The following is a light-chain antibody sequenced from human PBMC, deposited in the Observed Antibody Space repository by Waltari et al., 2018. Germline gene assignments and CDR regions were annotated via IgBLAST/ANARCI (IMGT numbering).Light chain of an antibody. CDR2: SVS. J-gene: IGKJ1*01. Sequence: DVVMNQSPLSLSVTLGQSASISCRSSQALVYKDGNIYLNWFHQRPGQPPRRLIYSVSKRDYGVPDRFSGSGSGTDFTLRISRVEAEDVGVYYCMQGTHWPWTFGQGTKVEIK. CDR1: QALVYKDGNIY. CDR3: MQGTHWPWT. V-gene: IGKV2-30*01.